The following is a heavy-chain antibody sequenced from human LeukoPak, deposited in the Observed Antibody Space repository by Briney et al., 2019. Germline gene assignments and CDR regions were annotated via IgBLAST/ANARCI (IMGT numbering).Heavy chain of an antibody. Sequence: PEASVKVSCKASGGTFSSYAISWVRQAPGQGLEWMGRIIPILGIANYAQKFQGRVTNTADKSTSTAYMELSSLRSEDTAVYYCAGSTYGSGPRWYYYYGMDVWGQGTTVTVSS. V-gene: IGHV1-69*04. CDR1: GGTFSSYA. CDR2: IIPILGIA. D-gene: IGHD3-10*01. J-gene: IGHJ6*02. CDR3: AGSTYGSGPRWYYYYGMDV.